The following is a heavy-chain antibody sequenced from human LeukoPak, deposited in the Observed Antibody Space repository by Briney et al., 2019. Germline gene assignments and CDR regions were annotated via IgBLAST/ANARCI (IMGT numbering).Heavy chain of an antibody. Sequence: GGSLRLSCAASGFSFSTYAMSWVRQAPGKGLEWVSGVNGNGGSTSYADSVKGRFTIFRDNSKNTVYLQMNSLRAEDTAMYYCARGRYSGTTYYFDYWGQGTLVTVSS. V-gene: IGHV3-23*01. CDR2: VNGNGGST. CDR3: ARGRYSGTTYYFDY. D-gene: IGHD6-13*01. CDR1: GFSFSTYA. J-gene: IGHJ4*02.